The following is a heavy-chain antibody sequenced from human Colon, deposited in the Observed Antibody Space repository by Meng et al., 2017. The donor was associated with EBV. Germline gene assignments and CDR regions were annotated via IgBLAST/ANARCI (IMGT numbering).Heavy chain of an antibody. CDR1: GGSLSGAY. CDR2: IIHGGSP. D-gene: IGHD2-8*02. J-gene: IGHJ4*02. Sequence: QVQLQESGPGLVKPSQTLSLTCTVNGGSLSGAYWNWIRQPPGEGLEWIGEIIHGGSPSYNPSLKSRVTISIDTSKNQLSLMLSSVTAADTAVYYCARRPTGIDYWGQGTLVTVSS. CDR3: ARRPTGIDY. V-gene: IGHV4-34*09.